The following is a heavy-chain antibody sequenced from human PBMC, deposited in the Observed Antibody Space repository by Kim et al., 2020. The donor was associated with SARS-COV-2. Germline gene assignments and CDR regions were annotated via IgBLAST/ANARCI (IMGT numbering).Heavy chain of an antibody. CDR1: GYTFTSYA. J-gene: IGHJ4*02. D-gene: IGHD3-10*01. V-gene: IGHV7-4-1*02. CDR2: INTNTGNP. Sequence: ASVKVSCKASGYTFTSYAMNWVRQAPGQGLEWMGWINTNTGNPTYAQGFTGRFVFSLDTSVSTAYLQISSLKAEDTAVYYCAREPLSYYYGSGSNTYNRALNYWGQGTLVTVSS. CDR3: AREPLSYYYGSGSNTYNRALNY.